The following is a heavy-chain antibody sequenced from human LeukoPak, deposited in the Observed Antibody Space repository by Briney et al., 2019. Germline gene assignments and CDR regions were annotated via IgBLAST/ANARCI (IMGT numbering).Heavy chain of an antibody. Sequence: ASVKVSCKASGYTFTGYYMHWVRQAPGQGLEWMGWINPNSGGTNYAQKFQGRVTMTRDTSISTAYMELSRLRSDDTAVYYCAILRRPYNNWSDPWGQGTLVTVSS. J-gene: IGHJ5*02. V-gene: IGHV1-2*02. CDR1: GYTFTGYY. CDR3: AILRRPYNNWSDP. D-gene: IGHD2/OR15-2a*01. CDR2: INPNSGGT.